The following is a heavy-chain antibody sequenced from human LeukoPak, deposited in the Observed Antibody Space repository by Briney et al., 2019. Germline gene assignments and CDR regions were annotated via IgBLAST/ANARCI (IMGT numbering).Heavy chain of an antibody. CDR3: ARLLYDRSGYYYFDY. CDR2: IYYSGSP. Sequence: SETLSLTCTVSSGSISSSNYYWGWIRQPPGKGLEWIASIYYSGSPYYNPSLKSRVTMSVDTSKSQFSLKLSSVTAADTAVYYCARLLYDRSGYYYFDYWGQGTLVTVSS. D-gene: IGHD3-22*01. V-gene: IGHV4-39*01. J-gene: IGHJ4*02. CDR1: SGSISSSNYY.